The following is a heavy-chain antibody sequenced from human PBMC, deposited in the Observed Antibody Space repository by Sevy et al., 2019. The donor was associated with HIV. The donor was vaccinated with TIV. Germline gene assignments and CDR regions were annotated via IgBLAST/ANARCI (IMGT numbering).Heavy chain of an antibody. V-gene: IGHV4-30-2*01. J-gene: IGHJ4*02. Sequence: SETLSLTCAVSGGSISSGGYSWSWIRQPPGKGLEWIGYIYHSGSTYYNPSLKSRVTISVDRSKNQFSLKLSSVTAADTAVYYCARAHYGSGSYYNPHFDYWGQGTLVTISS. CDR3: ARAHYGSGSYYNPHFDY. CDR1: GGSISSGGYS. D-gene: IGHD3-10*01. CDR2: IYHSGST.